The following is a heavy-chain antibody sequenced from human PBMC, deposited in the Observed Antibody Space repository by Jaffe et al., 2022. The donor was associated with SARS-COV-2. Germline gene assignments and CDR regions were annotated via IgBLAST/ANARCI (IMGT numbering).Heavy chain of an antibody. CDR1: GFSLSTSGVG. CDR3: AHAPSHCSSTSCYEGWFDP. D-gene: IGHD2-2*01. J-gene: IGHJ5*02. CDR2: IYWDDDK. Sequence: QITLKESGPTLVKPTQTLTLTCTFSGFSLSTSGVGVGWIRQPPGKALEWLALIYWDDDKRYSPSLKSRLTITKDTSKNQVVLTMTNMDPVDTATYYCAHAPSHCSSTSCYEGWFDPWGQGTLVTVSS. V-gene: IGHV2-5*02.